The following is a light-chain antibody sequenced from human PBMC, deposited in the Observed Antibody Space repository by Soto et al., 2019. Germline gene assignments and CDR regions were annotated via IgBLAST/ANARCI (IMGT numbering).Light chain of an antibody. CDR3: QRYKDWHPKMA. J-gene: IGKJ1*01. Sequence: DIVVTQSPATLSVSPGERATLSCRASQSINSDLAWYQQRPGQAPRLLIYGASTRATGIPGRFRGSGSGTDFRLTISSLQSEDSATYYCQRYKDWHPKMAFGQGTEVDIK. CDR1: QSINSD. V-gene: IGKV3-15*01. CDR2: GAS.